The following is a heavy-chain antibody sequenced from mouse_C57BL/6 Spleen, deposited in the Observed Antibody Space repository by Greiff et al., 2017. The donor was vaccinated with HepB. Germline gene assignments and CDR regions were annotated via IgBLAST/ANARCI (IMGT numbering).Heavy chain of an antibody. D-gene: IGHD2-5*01. J-gene: IGHJ1*03. V-gene: IGHV10-3*01. Sequence: EVQGVESGGGLVQPKGSLKLSCAASGFTFNTYAMHWVRQAPGKGLEWVARIRSKSSNYATYYADSVKDRFTISRDDSQSMLYLQMNNLKTEDTAMYYCVRDGYYSNYWYFDVWGTGTTVTVSS. CDR2: IRSKSSNYAT. CDR1: GFTFNTYA. CDR3: VRDGYYSNYWYFDV.